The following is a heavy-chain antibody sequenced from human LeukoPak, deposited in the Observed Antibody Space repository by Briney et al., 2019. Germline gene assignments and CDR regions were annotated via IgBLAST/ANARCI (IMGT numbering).Heavy chain of an antibody. V-gene: IGHV3-23*01. Sequence: PGGSLRLSCAASGFTFSSYAMSWVRQAPGKGLEWVSAISSSGGSTYYADSVKGRFTISRDNSKNTLYLQMNSLRAEDTAVYYCAKVTSYYYDSSGYWNYWGQGTLVTVSS. CDR1: GFTFSSYA. CDR3: AKVTSYYYDSSGYWNY. J-gene: IGHJ4*02. D-gene: IGHD3-22*01. CDR2: ISSSGGST.